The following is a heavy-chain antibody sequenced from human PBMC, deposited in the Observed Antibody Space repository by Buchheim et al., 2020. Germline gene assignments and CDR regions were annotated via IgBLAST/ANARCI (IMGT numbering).Heavy chain of an antibody. CDR3: AKALGSGSYYYFDY. CDR1: GFTFSSYG. CDR2: ISYDGSNK. V-gene: IGHV3-30*18. D-gene: IGHD1-26*01. Sequence: QVQLVESGGGVVQPGRSLRLSCAASGFTFSSYGMHWVRQAPGKGLEWVAVISYDGSNKYYADSVKGRFTIARDNSKKTLYLQMNSLRAEDTAVYYCAKALGSGSYYYFDYWGQGTL. J-gene: IGHJ4*02.